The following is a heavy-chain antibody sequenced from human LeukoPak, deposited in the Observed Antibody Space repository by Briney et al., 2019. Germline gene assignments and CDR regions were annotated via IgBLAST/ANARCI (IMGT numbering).Heavy chain of an antibody. J-gene: IGHJ4*02. Sequence: PGGSLRLSCAASGFTVSSNYMSWVCQAPGKGLEWVSGISGRDGTSYYADSVKGRFTISRDNSKNTLYLQMNSLRAEDTALYYCAKAQQLAWNFDYCGQGTLVTVSS. CDR1: GFTVSSNY. V-gene: IGHV3-23*01. CDR2: ISGRDGTS. CDR3: AKAQQLAWNFDY. D-gene: IGHD6-13*01.